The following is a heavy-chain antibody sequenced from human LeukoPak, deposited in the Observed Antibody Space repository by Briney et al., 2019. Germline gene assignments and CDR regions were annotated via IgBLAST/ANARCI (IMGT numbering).Heavy chain of an antibody. Sequence: PSETESLTCTVSGGSINNYFWSWIRQPPGKGLEWIGYIHYSGSTRYNPSLKSRVTISIATSKNQFSLKLSSVIAADTAVYYCARCGGGHGGTWGQGTMVTVSS. CDR1: GGSINNYF. V-gene: IGHV4-59*01. CDR2: IHYSGST. J-gene: IGHJ3*01. CDR3: ARCGGGHGGT. D-gene: IGHD2-21*01.